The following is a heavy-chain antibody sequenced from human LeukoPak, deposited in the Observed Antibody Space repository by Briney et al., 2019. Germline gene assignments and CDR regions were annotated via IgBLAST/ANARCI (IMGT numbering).Heavy chain of an antibody. CDR2: IYYSGST. J-gene: IGHJ4*02. CDR1: GGSISSSDYS. CDR3: ARGSNYDTLGYHFEY. Sequence: ASKTLSLTCAVFGGSISSSDYSWTWIRQHPGKGQEWIATIYYSGSTENNPSLKSRVTISVDTSKNQVSLKLSSVTAADTAVYYCARGSNYDTLGYHFEYWGQGTLVTVSS. D-gene: IGHD3-16*01. V-gene: IGHV4-31*11.